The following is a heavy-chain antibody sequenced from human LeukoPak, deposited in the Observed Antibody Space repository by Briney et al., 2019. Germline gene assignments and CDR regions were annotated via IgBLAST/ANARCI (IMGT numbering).Heavy chain of an antibody. D-gene: IGHD6-19*01. V-gene: IGHV3-23*01. CDR2: ISGSGGST. CDR3: AKRSSSWSSVAGQRANLLFDY. J-gene: IGHJ4*02. CDR1: GFTFSSYA. Sequence: PGGSLRLSCAASGFTFSSYAMSWVRQAPGKGLEWVSAISGSGGSTYYADSVKGRFTISRDNSKNTLYLQMNSLRAEDTAVYYCAKRSSSWSSVAGQRANLLFDYWGQGTLVTVSS.